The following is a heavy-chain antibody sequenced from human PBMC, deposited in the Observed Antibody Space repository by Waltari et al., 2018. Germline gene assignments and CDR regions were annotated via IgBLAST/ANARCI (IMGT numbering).Heavy chain of an antibody. CDR1: GFTFSSYW. CDR3: ASYMTTVPRRAFDI. D-gene: IGHD4-17*01. V-gene: IGHV3-74*01. J-gene: IGHJ3*02. Sequence: EVQLVESGGGLVQPGGSLRLSCAASGFTFSSYWMHWVRQDPGKGLVWVSRINSDGSSTSYADSVKGRFTISRDNAKNTLYLQMNSLRAEDTAVYYCASYMTTVPRRAFDIWGQGTMVTVSS. CDR2: INSDGSST.